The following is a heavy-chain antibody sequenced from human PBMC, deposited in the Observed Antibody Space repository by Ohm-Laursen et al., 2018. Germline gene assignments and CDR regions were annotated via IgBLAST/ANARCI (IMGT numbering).Heavy chain of an antibody. CDR1: GFTFSSYS. Sequence: SLRLSCAASGFTFSSYSMNWVRQAPGQGLEYVSAITSNGHSTYYANSVKGRFTISRDNSKNTLYLQMGSLRPEDMAVYYCARIAGSGYYDYWGQGTLVTVSS. J-gene: IGHJ4*02. V-gene: IGHV3-64*01. D-gene: IGHD3-22*01. CDR2: ITSNGHST. CDR3: ARIAGSGYYDY.